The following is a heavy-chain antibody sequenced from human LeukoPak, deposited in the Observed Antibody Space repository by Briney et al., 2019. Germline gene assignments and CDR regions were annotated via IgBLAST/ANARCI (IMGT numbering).Heavy chain of an antibody. Sequence: GGSLRLSCAASGFMVSINYMSWVRQAPGKGLEWVSIIYSDGSTYNADSVKGRFTISRDNSKNTLYLQMNSLGAEDTAVYYCVRDDDRPDNGLDYWGQGTLVTVSS. V-gene: IGHV3-66*01. D-gene: IGHD3-22*01. CDR2: IYSDGST. J-gene: IGHJ4*02. CDR1: GFMVSINY. CDR3: VRDDDRPDNGLDY.